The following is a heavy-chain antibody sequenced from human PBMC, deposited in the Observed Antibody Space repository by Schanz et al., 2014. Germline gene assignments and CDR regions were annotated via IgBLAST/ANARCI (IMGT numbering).Heavy chain of an antibody. Sequence: EVQLVESGGGLVQPGGSLRLSCSASGFTFGDYAMTWVRQAPGKGLLWVSSISGTGGVNTYYADSVRGRFTMSRDNSKNTLYLQRNSLRAGDAAVYCCARGLRAAAGGAFDYWGQGTLVAVSA. J-gene: IGHJ4*02. V-gene: IGHV3-23*04. D-gene: IGHD6-13*01. CDR2: ISGTGGVNT. CDR3: ARGLRAAAGGAFDY. CDR1: GFTFGDYA.